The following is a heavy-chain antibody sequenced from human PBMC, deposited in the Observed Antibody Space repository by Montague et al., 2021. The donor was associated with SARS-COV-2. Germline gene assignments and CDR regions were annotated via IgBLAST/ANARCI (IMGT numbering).Heavy chain of an antibody. V-gene: IGHV3-53*01. Sequence: SLRLSCAASGFTVSSNYMSWVRQAPGKGLGWVSVIYSGGSTYYADSVKGRFTISRDNSKNTLYLQMNSLRAEDTAVYYCARAPFDDFWSGYTYYFDYWGQGTLVTVSS. J-gene: IGHJ4*02. D-gene: IGHD3-3*01. CDR2: IYSGGST. CDR1: GFTVSSNY. CDR3: ARAPFDDFWSGYTYYFDY.